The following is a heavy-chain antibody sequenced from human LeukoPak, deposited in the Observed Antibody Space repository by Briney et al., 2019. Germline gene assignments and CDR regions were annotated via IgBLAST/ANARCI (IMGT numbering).Heavy chain of an antibody. J-gene: IGHJ5*02. CDR3: ARDRDFWSGYYRGGTNWFDP. V-gene: IGHV3-48*01. CDR1: GFIFSSYS. Sequence: GGSLRLSCATSGFIFSSYSMNWVRQAPGKGLEWVSYISSSSRTIYYADSAKGRFTISRDNAKNSLYLQMNSLRAEDTAVYYCARDRDFWSGYYRGGTNWFDPWGQGTLVTVSS. CDR2: ISSSSRTI. D-gene: IGHD3-3*01.